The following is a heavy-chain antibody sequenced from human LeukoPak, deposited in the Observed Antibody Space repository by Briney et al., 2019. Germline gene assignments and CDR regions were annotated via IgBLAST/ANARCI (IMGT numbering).Heavy chain of an antibody. CDR1: GYTFTGYY. CDR3: ARRDRDGYTPLDY. Sequence: GASVKVSCKASGYTFTGYYMHWVRPAPGQELEWMGWINPNSGGTNSAQKFQGRVTMTRDTSISTAYMELSRLRSDDTAVYYCARRDRDGYTPLDYWGQGTLVTVSS. D-gene: IGHD5-24*01. J-gene: IGHJ4*02. V-gene: IGHV1-2*02. CDR2: INPNSGGT.